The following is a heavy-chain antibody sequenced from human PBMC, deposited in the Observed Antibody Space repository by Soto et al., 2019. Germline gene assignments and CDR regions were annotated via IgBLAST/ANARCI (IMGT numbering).Heavy chain of an antibody. Sequence: GGSLRLSCAASGFTFSSYSMNWVRQAPGKGLEWVSSISSSSSYIYYADSMKGRFTISRDNAKNSLYLQMNSLRAEDTAVYYCASFDVVVVAATQYWFDPWGQGTLVTVSS. CDR3: ASFDVVVVAATQYWFDP. D-gene: IGHD2-15*01. CDR2: ISSSSSYI. J-gene: IGHJ5*02. V-gene: IGHV3-21*01. CDR1: GFTFSSYS.